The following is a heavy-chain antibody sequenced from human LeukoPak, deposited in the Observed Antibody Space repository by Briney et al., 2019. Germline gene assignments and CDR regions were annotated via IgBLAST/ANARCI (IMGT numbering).Heavy chain of an antibody. V-gene: IGHV1-3*01. Sequence: ASVKVSCRASGYTFTSYAMHWVRQAPGQRLEWMGWINAGNGNTKYSQKFQGRVTITRDTSASTAYMELSSLRSEDTAVYYCARISSGYYYNWFDPWGQGTLVTVSS. CDR3: ARISSGYYYNWFDP. D-gene: IGHD3-22*01. CDR2: INAGNGNT. CDR1: GYTFTSYA. J-gene: IGHJ5*02.